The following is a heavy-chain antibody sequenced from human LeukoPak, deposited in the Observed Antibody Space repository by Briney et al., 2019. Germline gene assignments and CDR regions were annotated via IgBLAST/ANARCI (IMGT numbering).Heavy chain of an antibody. CDR1: GGSISSYY. Sequence: SETLSLTCTVSGGSISSYYWSWIRQPPGKGLEWVGYISYSGSTNYNPSLKSRATISVDTSKNQFSLNLSSVTAADTAVYYCASSTTGTRFVDYWGQGTLVTVSS. J-gene: IGHJ4*02. CDR2: ISYSGST. D-gene: IGHD1-1*01. V-gene: IGHV4-59*01. CDR3: ASSTTGTRFVDY.